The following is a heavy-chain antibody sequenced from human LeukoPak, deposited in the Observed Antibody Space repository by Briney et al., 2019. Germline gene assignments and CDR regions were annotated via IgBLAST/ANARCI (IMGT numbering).Heavy chain of an antibody. V-gene: IGHV4-34*01. CDR1: GGSFSGYY. D-gene: IGHD3-3*01. Sequence: SETLSLTCAVYGGSFSGYYWSWIRQPPGKGLEWIGEINHSGSTNYNPSLKSRVTISVDTSKNQFSLKLSSVTAADAAVYYCARVSWYYDFWSSYYMDVWGKGTTVTVSS. CDR3: ARVSWYYDFWSSYYMDV. CDR2: INHSGST. J-gene: IGHJ6*03.